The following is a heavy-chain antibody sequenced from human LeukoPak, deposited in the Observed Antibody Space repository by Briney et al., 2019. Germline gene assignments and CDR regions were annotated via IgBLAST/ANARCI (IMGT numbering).Heavy chain of an antibody. CDR3: ARTYYYGSGSYYRGSWYFDY. Sequence: SETLSLTCAVYGGSFSGYYWSWIRQPPGKGLEWIGEINHSGSTNYNPSLKSRVTISVDTSKNQFSLKLSSVTAADTAVYYCARTYYYGSGSYYRGSWYFDYWGQGTLVTVSS. V-gene: IGHV4-34*01. J-gene: IGHJ4*02. CDR2: INHSGST. CDR1: GGSFSGYY. D-gene: IGHD3-10*01.